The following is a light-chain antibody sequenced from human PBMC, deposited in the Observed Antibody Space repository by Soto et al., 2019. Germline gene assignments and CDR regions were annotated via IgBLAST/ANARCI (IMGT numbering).Light chain of an antibody. CDR1: SSNIGSNY. CDR2: SNN. CDR3: AAWDDSLWV. J-gene: IGLJ3*02. Sequence: QSVLTQPPSASGTPGQSVTISCSGSSSNIGSNYVYWYQQLPGTAPKLLIYSNNQRPSGVPDRFSGSKSGTSASLAISGLRSEDEAEYYCAAWDDSLWVFGGGTKLTVL. V-gene: IGLV1-47*02.